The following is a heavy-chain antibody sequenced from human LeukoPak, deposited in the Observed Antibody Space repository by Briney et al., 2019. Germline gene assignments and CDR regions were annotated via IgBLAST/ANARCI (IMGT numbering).Heavy chain of an antibody. CDR3: ARDQYDQVWGSHRPYFDY. D-gene: IGHD3-16*02. V-gene: IGHV1-18*01. CDR1: GYTFSNYG. Sequence: ASVKVSCKASGYTFSNYGISWVRQAPGQGLEWMGWISVYNGDTKFEQKFQDRVTMTADTSTTTAYMELRSLRSDDTAVYYCARDQYDQVWGSHRPYFDYWGRGTLVTVSS. J-gene: IGHJ4*02. CDR2: ISVYNGDT.